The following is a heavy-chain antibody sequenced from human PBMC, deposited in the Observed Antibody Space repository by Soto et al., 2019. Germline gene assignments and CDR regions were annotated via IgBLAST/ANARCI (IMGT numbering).Heavy chain of an antibody. CDR3: AYTYYGFWGGYIF. J-gene: IGHJ4*02. CDR1: GASITSTYR. Sequence: SETLSLTCAVSGASITSTYRWNWLRPPPGKGVGWIGEIYHSGSTNYNPSLESRATISVDTSKNQFSLRLTSVTAGDTAVYYCAYTYYGFWGGYIFWGQGSLVTVSS. CDR2: IYHSGST. D-gene: IGHD3-3*01. V-gene: IGHV4-4*02.